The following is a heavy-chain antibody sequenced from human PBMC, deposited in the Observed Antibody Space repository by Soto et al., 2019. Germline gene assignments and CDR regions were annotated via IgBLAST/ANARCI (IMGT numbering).Heavy chain of an antibody. D-gene: IGHD2-2*02. Sequence: GASVKVSCKASGGTFSSYAISWVRQAPGQGLGWMGGIIPIFGTANYAQKFQGRVTITADKSTSTAYMELSSLRSEDTAVYYCERGDILVVTAAIIYYGMDVWGQGTTVTVSS. CDR3: ERGDILVVTAAIIYYGMDV. CDR2: IIPIFGTA. CDR1: GGTFSSYA. V-gene: IGHV1-69*06. J-gene: IGHJ6*02.